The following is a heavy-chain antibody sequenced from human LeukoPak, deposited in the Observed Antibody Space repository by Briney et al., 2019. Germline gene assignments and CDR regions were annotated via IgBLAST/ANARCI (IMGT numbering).Heavy chain of an antibody. D-gene: IGHD6-13*01. CDR2: INPSGGST. V-gene: IGHV1-46*01. CDR1: GYTFTCYY. Sequence: ASVTVSCKASGYTFTCYYMHWVRQAPGQGLEWMGIINPSGGSTSYAQKFQGRVTMTRDTSTSTVYMELSSLRSEDTAVYYCARDLAAAGTVDYYYYGMDVWGQGTTVTVSS. CDR3: ARDLAAAGTVDYYYYGMDV. J-gene: IGHJ6*02.